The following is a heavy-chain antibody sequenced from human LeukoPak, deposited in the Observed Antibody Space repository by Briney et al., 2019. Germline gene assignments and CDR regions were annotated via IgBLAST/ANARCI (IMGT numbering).Heavy chain of an antibody. Sequence: PGGSLRLSCAASGFTFSSYGMHWGRQAPGKGLEWVAIISYDGSNKYYADSVKGRFTISRDNSKNTLYLQMNSLRAEDTAVYSCAKDLSRTVTTSYFDHWGQGTLVTVSS. D-gene: IGHD4-17*01. CDR3: AKDLSRTVTTSYFDH. CDR2: ISYDGSNK. J-gene: IGHJ4*02. V-gene: IGHV3-30*18. CDR1: GFTFSSYG.